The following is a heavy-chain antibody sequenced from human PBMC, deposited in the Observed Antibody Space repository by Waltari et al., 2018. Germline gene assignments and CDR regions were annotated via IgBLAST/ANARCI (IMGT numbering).Heavy chain of an antibody. D-gene: IGHD1-20*01. CDR2: IYSGGST. CDR1: GFTVSSNY. Sequence: EVQLVESGGGLIQPGGSLRLSCAAYGFTVSSNYMSWVRQAPGKGLEWVSVIYSGGSTYYADSVKGRFTISRDNSKNTLYLQMNSLRAEDTAVYYCASVTGYYYYYGMDVWGQGTTVTVSS. CDR3: ASVTGYYYYYGMDV. V-gene: IGHV3-53*01. J-gene: IGHJ6*02.